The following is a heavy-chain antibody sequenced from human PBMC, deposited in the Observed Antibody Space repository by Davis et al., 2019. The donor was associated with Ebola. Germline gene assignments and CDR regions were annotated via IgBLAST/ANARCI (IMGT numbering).Heavy chain of an antibody. Sequence: SAKVSCKATGYTFTSHYFHWVRQAPGQGLEWVGTINPSGRSISIAQKFQGRVTLTRDTATSTVSMELSRLRFEDTAVYYCAPSYHDSSGYWFFDHWGQGTLVTVSS. CDR2: INPSGRSI. CDR1: GYTFTSHY. J-gene: IGHJ4*02. CDR3: APSYHDSSGYWFFDH. D-gene: IGHD3-22*01. V-gene: IGHV1-46*01.